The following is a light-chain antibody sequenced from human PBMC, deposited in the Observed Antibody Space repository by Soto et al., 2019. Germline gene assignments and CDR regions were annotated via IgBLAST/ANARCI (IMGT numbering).Light chain of an antibody. J-gene: IGLJ1*01. V-gene: IGLV2-14*02. CDR1: SSDVGSYNL. CDR3: CSLTTSHTYV. CDR2: EGN. Sequence: QSVLTQPASVSESPGQSITISCTGTSSDVGSYNLVSWYQRHPGKAPKLMIYEGNKRPSGVSNRFSGSKSGNTASLTISGSQADDEADYYCCSLTTSHTYVFGSGTKVTVL.